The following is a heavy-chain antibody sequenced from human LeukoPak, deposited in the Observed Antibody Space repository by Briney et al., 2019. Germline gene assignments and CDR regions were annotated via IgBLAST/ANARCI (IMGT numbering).Heavy chain of an antibody. J-gene: IGHJ2*01. CDR3: ARDADTSGSYWYFDL. D-gene: IGHD3-22*01. Sequence: GGSLRLSCGASGFTFSNYNMNWVRQAPGEGLEWVSSINSRSTYIFYADSVMGRFTISRDNAKNSLFLQMNSLRAEDTAVYYCARDADTSGSYWYFDLWGRGTQVTVSS. CDR1: GFTFSNYN. CDR2: INSRSTYI. V-gene: IGHV3-21*01.